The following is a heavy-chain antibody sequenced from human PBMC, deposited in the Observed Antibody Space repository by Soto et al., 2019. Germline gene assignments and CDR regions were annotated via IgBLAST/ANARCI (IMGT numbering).Heavy chain of an antibody. CDR2: ISGSGGST. Sequence: GGSLRLSCAASGFTFSSYAMSWVRQAPGKGLEWVSAISGSGGSTYYADSVKGRFTISRDNSKNTLYLQMNSLRAEDTAVYYCAKESEVRYFDWSDFYYYYYGMDVWGQGTTVTVSS. CDR1: GFTFSSYA. V-gene: IGHV3-23*01. D-gene: IGHD3-9*01. CDR3: AKESEVRYFDWSDFYYYYYGMDV. J-gene: IGHJ6*02.